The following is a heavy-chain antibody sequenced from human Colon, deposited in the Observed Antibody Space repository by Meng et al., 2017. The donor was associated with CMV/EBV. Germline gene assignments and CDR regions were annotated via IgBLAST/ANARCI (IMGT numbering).Heavy chain of an antibody. J-gene: IGHJ4*02. CDR3: AHRPYGSGSYFFDY. CDR2: IYWDDDK. Sequence: PTPRKPTQTLTMTCTFPGAPLRTIGMGVGWIRQPPGTALEWLGVIYWDDDKRYSPSLKSRLTITKDTSKNQVVLTMTNLDPLDTATYYCAHRPYGSGSYFFDYWGQGTLVTVSS. V-gene: IGHV2-5*02. CDR1: GAPLRTIGMG. D-gene: IGHD3-10*01.